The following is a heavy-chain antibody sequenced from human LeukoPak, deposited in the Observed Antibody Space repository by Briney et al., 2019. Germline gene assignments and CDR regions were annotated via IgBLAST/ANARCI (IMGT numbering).Heavy chain of an antibody. V-gene: IGHV3-48*01. J-gene: IGHJ4*02. Sequence: PGGSLRLSCAASGFTFSSYSMNWVRQAPGRGLEWVSYISSSSSTIYYADSVKGRFTISRDNAKNSLYLQMNSLRAEDTAVYYCARVDQDYYEKYYFDYWGQGTLVTVSS. CDR1: GFTFSSYS. D-gene: IGHD3-22*01. CDR2: ISSSSSTI. CDR3: ARVDQDYYEKYYFDY.